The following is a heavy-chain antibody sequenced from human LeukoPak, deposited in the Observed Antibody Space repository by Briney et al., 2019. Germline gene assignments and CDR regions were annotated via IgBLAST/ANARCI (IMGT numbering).Heavy chain of an antibody. CDR2: VSWNSGGI. CDR3: AKGGIVVVPAAMAFDI. V-gene: IGHV3-9*01. D-gene: IGHD2-2*01. CDR1: GFTFDDYA. Sequence: GRSLRLSCAASGFTFDDYAMHWVRQAPGKGLEWVSGVSWNSGGIGYADSVKGRFTISRDNAKISLYLQMNSLRAEDTALYYCAKGGIVVVPAAMAFDIWGQGTMVTVSS. J-gene: IGHJ3*02.